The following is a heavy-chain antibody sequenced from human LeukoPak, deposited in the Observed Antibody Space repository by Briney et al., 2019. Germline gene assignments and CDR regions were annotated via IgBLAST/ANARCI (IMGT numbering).Heavy chain of an antibody. CDR3: ARDAGEYDSSGYYFGYFDY. CDR2: ISGSGGST. Sequence: GGSLRLSCAASGFTFSSYGMSWVRQAPGKGLEWVSAISGSGGSTYYADSVKGRFTISRDNSKNTLYLQMNSLRAEDTAVYYCARDAGEYDSSGYYFGYFDYWGQGTLVTVSS. V-gene: IGHV3-23*01. J-gene: IGHJ4*02. D-gene: IGHD3-22*01. CDR1: GFTFSSYG.